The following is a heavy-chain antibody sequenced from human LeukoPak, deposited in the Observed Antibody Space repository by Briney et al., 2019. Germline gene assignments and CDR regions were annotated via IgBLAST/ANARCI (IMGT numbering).Heavy chain of an antibody. CDR1: GFTLSSYA. V-gene: IGHV3-30-3*01. CDR2: ISYDGSNK. CDR3: GRGSVGFGELNY. Sequence: GGSLRLSCAASGFTLSSYAMHWVRQAPGKGLEWVAVISYDGSNKFYADSVKGRFTLSRDNSKNTLYLQMNSLRIEDTAVYYCGRGSVGFGELNYWGQGTLVTVSS. D-gene: IGHD3-10*01. J-gene: IGHJ4*02.